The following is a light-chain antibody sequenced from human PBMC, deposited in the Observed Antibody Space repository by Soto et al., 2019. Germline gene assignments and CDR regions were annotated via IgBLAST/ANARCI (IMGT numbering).Light chain of an antibody. Sequence: ENVLTQSPCTLSLSPWERATLSCRASQSVSSSYLAWYQQKPGQAPRLLIYGASSRATGIPDRFSGSGSGTDFTLTISRLEPEDFAVYYCQQYGSSPRSFGQGTKVEIK. CDR3: QQYGSSPRS. V-gene: IGKV3-20*01. CDR2: GAS. J-gene: IGKJ1*01. CDR1: QSVSSSY.